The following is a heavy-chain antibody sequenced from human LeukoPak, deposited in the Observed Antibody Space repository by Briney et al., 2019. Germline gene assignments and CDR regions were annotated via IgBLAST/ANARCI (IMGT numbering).Heavy chain of an antibody. CDR1: GYTFTSCG. Sequence: ASVKVSCKASGYTFTSCGISWVRHAPGQGVEWMGWISAYNGNTNYAQKLQGRVTMTTDTSTSTAHMELRSLSSDDTAVYFCATWIVGATLGFDYWGQGTLVTVSS. CDR2: ISAYNGNT. CDR3: ATWIVGATLGFDY. J-gene: IGHJ4*02. V-gene: IGHV1-18*01. D-gene: IGHD1-26*01.